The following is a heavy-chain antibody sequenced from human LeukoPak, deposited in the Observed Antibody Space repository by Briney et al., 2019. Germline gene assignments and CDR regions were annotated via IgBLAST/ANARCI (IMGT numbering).Heavy chain of an antibody. V-gene: IGHV3-23*01. J-gene: IGHJ4*02. CDR3: ARDRWRFDY. CDR1: GFTFRSYA. CDR2: ITSSGGST. Sequence: GGSLRLSCAASGFTFRSYAMNWVRQAPGKGLEWVSTITSSGGSTYYADSVKGRFTISRDNSKNSVYLQMNSLRAEDTAVYYCARDRWRFDYWGQGTLVTVSS. D-gene: IGHD3-16*02.